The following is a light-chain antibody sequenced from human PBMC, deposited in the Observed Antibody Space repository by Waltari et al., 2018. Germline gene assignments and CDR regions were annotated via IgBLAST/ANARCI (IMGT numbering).Light chain of an antibody. J-gene: IGLJ3*02. CDR1: HSHSPPHV. V-gene: IGLV1-44*01. CDR2: NDN. CDR3: ASWDGSLDGWV. Sequence: QSVLTQPPSASGTPGQRVTIPCSCTHSHSPPHVVPWYPLLPGTAPNLLLYNDNDRPSGVPDRFSGSRSGSSASLAITGLQSEDEADYFCASWDGSLDGWVFGGGTTVTVL.